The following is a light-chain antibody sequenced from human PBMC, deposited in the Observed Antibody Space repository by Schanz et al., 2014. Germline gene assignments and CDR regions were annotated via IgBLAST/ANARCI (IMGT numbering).Light chain of an antibody. CDR3: QEYQTSLAT. V-gene: IGKV3-20*01. CDR2: GAS. CDR1: QSVTSRY. J-gene: IGKJ1*01. Sequence: IVLTQSPGTLSLSPGERATLSCRTSQSVTSRYLAWYQQKPGQAPRLLIYGASSRATGIPDRFSGSGSGXXFTLTISSLXPXXXXXXYCQEYQTSLATFGQGTKVEIK.